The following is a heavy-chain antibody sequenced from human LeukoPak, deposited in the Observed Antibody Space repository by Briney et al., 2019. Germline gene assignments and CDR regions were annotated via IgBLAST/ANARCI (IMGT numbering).Heavy chain of an antibody. CDR2: IYYSGST. Sequence: SETLSLTCTVSGGSISSSSYYWGWIRQPPGKGLEWIGSIYYSGSTYYNPSLKSRVTISVDTSKNQFSLKLSSVTAADTAVYYCAGDDIVVVVAKFDYWGQGTLVTVSS. V-gene: IGHV4-39*02. D-gene: IGHD2-15*01. CDR3: AGDDIVVVVAKFDY. CDR1: GGSISSSSYY. J-gene: IGHJ4*02.